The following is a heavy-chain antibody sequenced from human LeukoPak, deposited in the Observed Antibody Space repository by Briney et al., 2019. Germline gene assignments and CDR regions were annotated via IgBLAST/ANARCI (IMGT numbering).Heavy chain of an antibody. J-gene: IGHJ4*02. Sequence: PGGSLRLSCTASGFTFGDYAMSWVRQAPGKGLEWVSIIYINDYAYYSDSVKGRFTISRDNSKNTLDLQMSSLRAEDTAVYYCARDVLREGSSFNWGQGTLVTVSS. V-gene: IGHV3-66*01. CDR3: ARDVLREGSSFN. D-gene: IGHD3-10*01. CDR1: GFTFGDYA. CDR2: IYINDYA.